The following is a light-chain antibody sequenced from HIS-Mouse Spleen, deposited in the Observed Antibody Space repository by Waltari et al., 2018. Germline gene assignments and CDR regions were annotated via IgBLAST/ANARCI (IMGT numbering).Light chain of an antibody. Sequence: QSALTQPASVSGSPGQSITISCTGTSSDVGSYNLVSWYQQHPGKAPKPMIYEGSKRPSGVSHRFSRSKSGNTASLTISGLQAEDEADYYCCSYAGSSTWVFGGGTKLTVL. CDR2: EGS. CDR1: SSDVGSYNL. J-gene: IGLJ3*02. V-gene: IGLV2-23*01. CDR3: CSYAGSSTWV.